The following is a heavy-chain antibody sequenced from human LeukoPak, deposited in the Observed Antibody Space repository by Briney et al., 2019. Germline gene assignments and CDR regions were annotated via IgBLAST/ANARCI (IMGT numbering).Heavy chain of an antibody. V-gene: IGHV3-33*01. D-gene: IGHD2-21*02. CDR2: IWNDGTNK. CDR1: GFTFSSYG. J-gene: IGHJ4*02. Sequence: GGSLRLSCAASGFTFSSYGMHWVRQAPGKGLEWVAVIWNDGTNKYYADSVKGRFTTSRDNSKNALYLQMNSLRVEDTAVYYCARDIVVVTSPGDYWGQGTLVTVSS. CDR3: ARDIVVVTSPGDY.